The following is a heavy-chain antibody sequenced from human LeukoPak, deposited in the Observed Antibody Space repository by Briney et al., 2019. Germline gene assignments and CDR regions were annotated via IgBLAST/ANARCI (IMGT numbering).Heavy chain of an antibody. J-gene: IGHJ4*02. CDR3: ARHMYDILTGYLNPLDY. Sequence: SETLSLTCTVSGGSISSYYWSWIRQPPGKGLEWIGYIYYSGSTNYNPSLKSRVTISVDTSKNQFSLKLSSVTAADTAVYYCARHMYDILTGYLNPLDYWGQGTLVTVSS. CDR1: GGSISSYY. V-gene: IGHV4-59*08. D-gene: IGHD3-9*01. CDR2: IYYSGST.